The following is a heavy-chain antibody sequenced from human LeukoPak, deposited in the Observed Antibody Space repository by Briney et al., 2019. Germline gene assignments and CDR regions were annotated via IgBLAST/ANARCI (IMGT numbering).Heavy chain of an antibody. CDR2: IYYSGST. CDR3: ARGGSGECSSTSCSSYFYYYYYMDV. D-gene: IGHD2-2*01. V-gene: IGHV4-39*07. Sequence: SETLSLTCTVSGGSISSSSYYWGWIRQPPGKGLEWIGSIYYSGSTYYNPSLKSRVTISVDTSKNQFSLKLSSVTAADTAVYYCARGGSGECSSTSCSSYFYYYYYMDVWGKGTTVTVSS. J-gene: IGHJ6*03. CDR1: GGSISSSSYY.